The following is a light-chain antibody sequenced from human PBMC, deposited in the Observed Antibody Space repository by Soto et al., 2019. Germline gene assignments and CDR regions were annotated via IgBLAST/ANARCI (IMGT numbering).Light chain of an antibody. CDR1: STDVGGYNY. CDR2: EVS. V-gene: IGLV2-14*01. J-gene: IGLJ3*02. Sequence: QSALTQPSSVSGSPGQSITISCTGTSTDVGGYNYVSWYQHHPDKAPKLVIYEVSNRPSGVSNRFSGSKSGNTASLTISGLQAEDDGDYYCSSYTDSTTGVFGGGTKLTVL. CDR3: SSYTDSTTGV.